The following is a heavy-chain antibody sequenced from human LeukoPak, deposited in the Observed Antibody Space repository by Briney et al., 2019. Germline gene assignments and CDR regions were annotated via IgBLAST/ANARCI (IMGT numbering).Heavy chain of an antibody. Sequence: SETLSLTCAVYGGSFSGYYWSWIRQPPGKGLEWIGEINHSGSTNYNPSLKSRVTISVDTSKNQFSLKLSSVTAADTAVYYCASGLVRRAWGQGTLVTVSS. CDR2: INHSGST. J-gene: IGHJ5*02. V-gene: IGHV4-34*01. CDR3: ASGLVRRA. CDR1: GGSFSGYY.